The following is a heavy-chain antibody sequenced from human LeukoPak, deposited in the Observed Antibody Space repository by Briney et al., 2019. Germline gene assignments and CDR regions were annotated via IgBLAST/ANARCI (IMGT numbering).Heavy chain of an antibody. D-gene: IGHD5-18*01. CDR1: GFNFSIYW. Sequence: PGGSLRLSCVASGFNFSIYWMSWVRQAPGKGLEWVANIKQDGNDKYYVDSVKGRFTISKDNAKNSLYLQMNSLRAEDTAVYYCARGGYNYGYWGQGTLLTVSS. J-gene: IGHJ1*01. CDR3: ARGGYNYGY. V-gene: IGHV3-7*01. CDR2: IKQDGNDK.